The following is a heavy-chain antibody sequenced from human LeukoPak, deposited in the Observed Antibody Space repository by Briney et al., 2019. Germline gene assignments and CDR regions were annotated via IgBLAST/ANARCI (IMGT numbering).Heavy chain of an antibody. D-gene: IGHD6-13*01. Sequence: TGGSLRLSCAASGFTFSDYYMSWIRQAPGKGLEWVSYISSSGSTIYYADSVKGRFTISRDNAKNSLYLQMNSLRAEDTAVYYCAVGYSSSWYGGNWFDPWGQGTLVTVSS. V-gene: IGHV3-11*04. CDR1: GFTFSDYY. CDR3: AVGYSSSWYGGNWFDP. CDR2: ISSSGSTI. J-gene: IGHJ5*02.